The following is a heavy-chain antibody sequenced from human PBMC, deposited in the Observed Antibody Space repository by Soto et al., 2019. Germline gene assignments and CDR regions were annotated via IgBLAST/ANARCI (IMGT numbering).Heavy chain of an antibody. V-gene: IGHV4-61*01. Sequence: KASETLSLTCTFSCGSLKSVSHFWGWIRQPPGKGLEWIGYIHDFGSTKYTPSLESRVVISVDTSKNQFSLKVPSVTAADTAIYFCARGGSYVGFDSWGQGARVTAPQ. D-gene: IGHD1-26*01. CDR2: IHDFGST. J-gene: IGHJ4*02. CDR1: CGSLKSVSHF. CDR3: ARGGSYVGFDS.